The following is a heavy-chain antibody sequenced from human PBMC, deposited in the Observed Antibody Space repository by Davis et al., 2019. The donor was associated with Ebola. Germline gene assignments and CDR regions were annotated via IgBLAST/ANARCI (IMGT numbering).Heavy chain of an antibody. CDR1: GFTFSTYS. Sequence: GGSLRLSCAASGFTFSTYSMSWVRQAPGKGLEWVSSISSDSDYIYYADSAKGRFPISRDNAKNSLYLQMNSLRAEDTAVYYCARDRPLDFFFGDYYGMDVWGQGTTVTVSS. V-gene: IGHV3-21*01. J-gene: IGHJ6*02. CDR2: ISSDSDYI. CDR3: ARDRPLDFFFGDYYGMDV. D-gene: IGHD3-16*01.